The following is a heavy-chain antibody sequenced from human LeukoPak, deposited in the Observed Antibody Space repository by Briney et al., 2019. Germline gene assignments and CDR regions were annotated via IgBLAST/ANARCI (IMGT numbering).Heavy chain of an antibody. J-gene: IGHJ6*03. Sequence: GGSLRLSCAASGFTFSSYWMHWVRQAPGKGLVWVSRINTGGSSTSYADSVKGRFTISRDNAKNTLYLQMNSLRAEDTAVYYCARGDYAYYYYYYMDVWGKGTTVTVSS. CDR3: ARGDYAYYYYYYMDV. D-gene: IGHD4-17*01. CDR1: GFTFSSYW. V-gene: IGHV3-74*01. CDR2: INTGGSST.